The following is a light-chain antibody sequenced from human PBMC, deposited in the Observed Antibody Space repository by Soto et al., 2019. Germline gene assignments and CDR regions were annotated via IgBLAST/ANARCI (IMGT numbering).Light chain of an antibody. Sequence: EIVMTQSPATLSVSPGDRATLSCRTSQSVSSNLAWYQQKPGQAPRLLIYGASTRATGIPARFSGSGSGTEFTLTISSLQSEDFAVYYCQQYYNWPPLTFGGGTKVEIK. CDR1: QSVSSN. V-gene: IGKV3-15*01. CDR2: GAS. CDR3: QQYYNWPPLT. J-gene: IGKJ4*01.